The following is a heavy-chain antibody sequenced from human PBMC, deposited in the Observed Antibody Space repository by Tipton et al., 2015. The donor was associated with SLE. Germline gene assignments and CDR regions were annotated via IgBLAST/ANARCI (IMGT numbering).Heavy chain of an antibody. CDR1: GGSFSGYY. Sequence: TLSLTCAVYGGSFSGYYWSWIRQPPGKGLEWIGEINHSGSTNYNPSLKSRVTISVDTSKNQISLKLSSVTAADTAVYYCARVPYSSGWTRWAFDIWGQGTMVTVSS. V-gene: IGHV4-34*01. J-gene: IGHJ3*02. CDR2: INHSGST. D-gene: IGHD6-19*01. CDR3: ARVPYSSGWTRWAFDI.